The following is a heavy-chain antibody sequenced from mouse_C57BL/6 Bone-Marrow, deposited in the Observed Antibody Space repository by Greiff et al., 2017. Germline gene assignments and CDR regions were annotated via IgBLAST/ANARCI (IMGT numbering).Heavy chain of an antibody. J-gene: IGHJ2*01. Sequence: EVQLQESGPGLVKPSQSLSLTCSVTGYSITSGYYWNWIRQFPGNKLEWMGYISYDGSNNYNTSLKNRISITRDTSKNQFFLKLNSVTTEDTATYYCARGKNFDYWGQGTTLTVSS. CDR3: ARGKNFDY. CDR1: GYSITSGYY. CDR2: ISYDGSN. V-gene: IGHV3-6*01.